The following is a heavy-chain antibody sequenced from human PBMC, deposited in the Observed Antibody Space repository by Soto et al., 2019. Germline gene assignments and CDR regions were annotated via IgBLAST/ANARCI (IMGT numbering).Heavy chain of an antibody. CDR2: ISSSSSYI. CDR3: ARDLSVVAATRGDY. Sequence: EVQLVESGGGLVKPGGSLRLSCAASGFTFSSYSMNWVRQAPGQGLEWVSSISSSSSYIYYADSVKGRFTISRDNAKNSLYLQMNSLRAEDTAVYYCARDLSVVAATRGDYWGQGTLVTVSS. J-gene: IGHJ4*02. D-gene: IGHD2-15*01. V-gene: IGHV3-21*01. CDR1: GFTFSSYS.